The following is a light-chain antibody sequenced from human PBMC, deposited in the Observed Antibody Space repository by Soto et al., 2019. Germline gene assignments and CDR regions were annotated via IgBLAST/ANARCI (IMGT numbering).Light chain of an antibody. V-gene: IGKV1-5*01. CDR3: QQYYSYPLT. J-gene: IGKJ4*01. CDR1: QSIGTW. Sequence: DIQMTQSPSTLSSSVGDGVTITCRASQSIGTWLAWYQQKPGKAPKLLIYEASSLQSGVPSRFSGSGSGTDFTLTISCLQSEDFATYYCQQYYSYPLTFGGGTKVDIK. CDR2: EAS.